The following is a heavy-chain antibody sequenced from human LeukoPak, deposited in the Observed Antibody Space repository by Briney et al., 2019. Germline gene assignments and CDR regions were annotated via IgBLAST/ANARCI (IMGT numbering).Heavy chain of an antibody. CDR2: INHSGST. V-gene: IGHV4-34*01. CDR3: ARGNKLRFLLY. D-gene: IGHD3-3*01. CDR1: GGSFSGYY. J-gene: IGHJ4*02. Sequence: SETLSLTCAVYGGSFSGYYWSWIRQPPGKGLEWIGEINHSGSTNYNPSLKSRVTISVDTSKNQFSLKLSSVTAADTAVYYCARGNKLRFLLYWGQGTLVTVSS.